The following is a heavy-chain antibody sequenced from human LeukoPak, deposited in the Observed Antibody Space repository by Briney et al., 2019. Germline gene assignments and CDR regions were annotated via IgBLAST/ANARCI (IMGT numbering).Heavy chain of an antibody. J-gene: IGHJ4*02. Sequence: GGSLRLSCAASGFTFSNAWMSWVRQAPGKGLEWVANIKQDGSEKYYVDSVKGRFTISRDNAKNSLYLQMNSLRAEDPAVYYCARDVISSGWYYFDYWGQGTLVTVSS. D-gene: IGHD6-19*01. CDR2: IKQDGSEK. CDR1: GFTFSNAW. CDR3: ARDVISSGWYYFDY. V-gene: IGHV3-7*01.